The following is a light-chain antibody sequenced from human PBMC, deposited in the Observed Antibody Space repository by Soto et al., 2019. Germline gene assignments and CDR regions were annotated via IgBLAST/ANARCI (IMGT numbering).Light chain of an antibody. CDR1: QGIRNA. Sequence: DIQMTQSPSSLSASVGDRVTITCRASQGIRNALGWYQQKPGKAPKRLIYVASSLQSGVPSRFSGSGSWTEFTLTISSLQPEDFATYYCLQHNSYPLTFGGGTKVEIK. CDR2: VAS. J-gene: IGKJ4*01. CDR3: LQHNSYPLT. V-gene: IGKV1-17*01.